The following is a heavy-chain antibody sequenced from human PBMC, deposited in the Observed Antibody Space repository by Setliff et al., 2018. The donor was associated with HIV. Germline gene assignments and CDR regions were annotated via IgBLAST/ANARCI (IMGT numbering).Heavy chain of an antibody. CDR2: ITSSGSSI. CDR1: GFTFNTET. D-gene: IGHD2-15*01. CDR3: ARGRAPPPFHGGSAYHYYGMDV. V-gene: IGHV3-48*04. Sequence: GGSLRLSCAASGFTFNTETMNWVRQAPGKGLEWVSYITSSGSSIYCADSVRGRFTISRDNAKNSLYLQMNSLRAEDTALYYCARGRAPPPFHGGSAYHYYGMDVWGQGTTVTVSS. J-gene: IGHJ6*02.